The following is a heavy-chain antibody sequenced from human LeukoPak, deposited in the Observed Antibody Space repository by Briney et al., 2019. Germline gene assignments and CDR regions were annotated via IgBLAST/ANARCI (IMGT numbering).Heavy chain of an antibody. CDR2: ITSGSNFV. CDR3: ATQPELPGWFDS. J-gene: IGHJ5*01. D-gene: IGHD1-14*01. V-gene: IGHV3-21*01. Sequence: GGSLRLSCAASGFTIDGYTLSWVRQAPGEGLEWVASITSGSNFVDYGDSVKGRFTISRDNAQNSLYVQMNSLRAEDTAVYYCATQPELPGWFDSWGQGTLVTVSS. CDR1: GFTIDGYT.